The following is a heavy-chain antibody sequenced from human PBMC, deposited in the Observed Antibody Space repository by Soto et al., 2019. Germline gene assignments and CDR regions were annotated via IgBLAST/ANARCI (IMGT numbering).Heavy chain of an antibody. D-gene: IGHD4-17*01. Sequence: QVQLVESGGGVVQPGRSLRLSCAASGFTFSSYGMHWVRQAPGKGLEWVAVISYDGSNKYYADSVKGRFTISRDNSKNTLYLQMNSLRAEDTAVYYCAKETTVVTYYYGMDVWAQGTTVTVSS. V-gene: IGHV3-30*18. CDR2: ISYDGSNK. CDR3: AKETTVVTYYYGMDV. CDR1: GFTFSSYG. J-gene: IGHJ6*02.